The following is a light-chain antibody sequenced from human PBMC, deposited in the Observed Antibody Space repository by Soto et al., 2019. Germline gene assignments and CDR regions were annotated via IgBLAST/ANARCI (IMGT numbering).Light chain of an antibody. CDR3: QQYSDWPPT. CDR1: QSVGPN. Sequence: EIVFTQSPDNLSVSPGESATLSCRASQSVGPNLVWYQQKFGQAPRLLICGVSTRATGVPARFSGSGSGTEFSLTISSLQSEDFAVYYCQQYSDWPPTFGQGTKVDI. J-gene: IGKJ1*01. V-gene: IGKV3-15*01. CDR2: GVS.